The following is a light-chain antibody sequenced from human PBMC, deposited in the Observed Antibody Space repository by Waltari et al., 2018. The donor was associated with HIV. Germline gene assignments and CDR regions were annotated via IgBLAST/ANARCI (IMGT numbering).Light chain of an antibody. CDR3: AAYTVNSTGV. Sequence: QSALSQPASVSASPGQSVAISCSGGAGDIGRYNYVSWYQQPPDKTPRLILFDVNNRPSGISDRFSGSKSGTTASLTISTVQTDDEADYYCAAYTVNSTGVFGTGTKLTVL. CDR1: AGDIGRYNY. J-gene: IGLJ1*01. CDR2: DVN. V-gene: IGLV2-14*03.